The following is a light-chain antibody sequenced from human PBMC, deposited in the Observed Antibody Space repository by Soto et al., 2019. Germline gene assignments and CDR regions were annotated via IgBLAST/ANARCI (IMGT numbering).Light chain of an antibody. CDR2: GAT. J-gene: IGKJ5*01. V-gene: IGKV1-27*01. CDR3: QQAYSFPIT. Sequence: DIQMTQSPSSLSASVRDRVTITCRASQGISNYLAWYQQTPGKAPQLLIYGATTLQSGVPSRFSGSGSGTDFTLSINSLQPEDFATYYCQQAYSFPITFGQGTRLE. CDR1: QGISNY.